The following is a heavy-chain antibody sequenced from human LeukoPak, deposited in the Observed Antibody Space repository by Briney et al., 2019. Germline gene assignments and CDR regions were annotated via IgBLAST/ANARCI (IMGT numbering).Heavy chain of an antibody. V-gene: IGHV1-2*02. D-gene: IGHD4-17*01. CDR1: GYTFTGHY. CDR2: INPNSGGT. CDR3: ARDSEVTTVTYFES. Sequence: ASVKVSCKASGYTFTGHYMHWVRQAPGQGLEWMGWINPNSGGTNYAQKFQGRVTMTRDTSISTAYMELSSLRSDDTAVYYCARDSEVTTVTYFESWGQGTLVTVSS. J-gene: IGHJ4*02.